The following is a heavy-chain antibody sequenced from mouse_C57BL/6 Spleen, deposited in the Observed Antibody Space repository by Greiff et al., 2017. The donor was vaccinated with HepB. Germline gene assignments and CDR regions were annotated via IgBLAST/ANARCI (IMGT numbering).Heavy chain of an antibody. Sequence: QVQLQQSGPELVKPGASVKLSCKASGYTFSSSWMNWVKQRPGQGLEWIGRIYPGDGDTNYNGKFKGKATLTADKSSSTAYMQLSSLTSEDSAVYFCARNWYFDVWGTGTTVTVSS. CDR2: IYPGDGDT. CDR1: GYTFSSSW. V-gene: IGHV1-82*01. CDR3: ARNWYFDV. J-gene: IGHJ1*03.